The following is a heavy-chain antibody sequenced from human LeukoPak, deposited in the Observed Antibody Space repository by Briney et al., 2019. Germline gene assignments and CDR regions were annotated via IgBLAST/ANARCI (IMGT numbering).Heavy chain of an antibody. CDR2: IIPILGIA. D-gene: IGHD3-22*01. Sequence: SVKVSCKTSGGTFLNYAISWVRQAPGQGLEWMGRIIPILGIANYAQKFQARVTLTADKSTSTAYMELSSLRSDDTAVYYCARTHYYDSSLTGRAFDIWGQGTMVTVSS. CDR3: ARTHYYDSSLTGRAFDI. J-gene: IGHJ3*02. CDR1: GGTFLNYA. V-gene: IGHV1-69*04.